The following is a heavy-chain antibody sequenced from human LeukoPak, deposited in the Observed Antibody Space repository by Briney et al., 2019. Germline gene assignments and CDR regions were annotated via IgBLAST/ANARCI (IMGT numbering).Heavy chain of an antibody. J-gene: IGHJ3*02. CDR1: GGSISSGGYY. CDR2: IYHSGST. D-gene: IGHD3-10*01. Sequence: SEALSLTCTVSGGSISSGGYYWSWIRQPPGKGLEWIGYIYHSGSTYYNPSLKSRVTISVDRSKNQFSLKLSSVTAADTAVYYCARVPDEYYGWFGESPAGDIWGQGTMVTVSS. V-gene: IGHV4-30-2*01. CDR3: ARVPDEYYGWFGESPAGDI.